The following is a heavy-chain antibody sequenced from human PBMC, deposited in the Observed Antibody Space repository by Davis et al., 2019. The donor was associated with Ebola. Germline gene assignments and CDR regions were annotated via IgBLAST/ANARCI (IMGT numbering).Heavy chain of an antibody. V-gene: IGHV1-18*04. Sequence: ASVKVSCKASGYTFTSYGISWVRQAPGQGLEWMGWISAYNGNTNYAQKLQGRVTMTRDTSISTVYMELIRLRSDDTTVYYCARDLSYSYYYHYYGMDVWGQGTTVTVSS. CDR1: GYTFTSYG. J-gene: IGHJ6*02. CDR3: ARDLSYSYYYHYYGMDV. D-gene: IGHD3-10*01. CDR2: ISAYNGNT.